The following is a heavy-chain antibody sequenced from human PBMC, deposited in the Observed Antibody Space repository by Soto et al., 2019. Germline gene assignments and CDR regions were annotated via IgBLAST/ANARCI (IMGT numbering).Heavy chain of an antibody. J-gene: IGHJ6*02. CDR1: GYSFTSYW. CDR3: ARLAMATRRGYYGMDV. CDR2: IDPSDSYT. V-gene: IGHV5-10-1*01. Sequence: RXSCKGSGYSFTSYWISWVRQMPGKGLEWMGRIDPSDSYTNYSPSFQGHVTISADKSISTAYLQWSSLKASDTAMYYCARLAMATRRGYYGMDVWGQGTTVTVSS. D-gene: IGHD5-12*01.